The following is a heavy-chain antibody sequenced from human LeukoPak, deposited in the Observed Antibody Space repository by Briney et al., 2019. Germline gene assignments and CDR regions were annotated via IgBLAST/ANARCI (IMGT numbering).Heavy chain of an antibody. CDR1: GFTFSSYA. CDR2: ISGSGGST. Sequence: GGSLRLSCAASGFTFSSYAMSWVRQAPGKGLEWVSAISGSGGSTYYADSVKGRFTISRDNSKNTLYLQMNSLRAEDTAVYYCAKTSITIFGVVIPYDYWGQGTLVTVSS. J-gene: IGHJ4*02. CDR3: AKTSITIFGVVIPYDY. V-gene: IGHV3-23*01. D-gene: IGHD3-3*01.